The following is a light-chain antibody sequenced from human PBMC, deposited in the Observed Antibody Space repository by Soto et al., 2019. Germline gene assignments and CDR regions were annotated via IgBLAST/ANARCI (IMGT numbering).Light chain of an antibody. CDR1: QSISSW. CDR2: KAS. CDR3: QQYDSYPWT. V-gene: IGKV1-5*03. J-gene: IGKJ1*01. Sequence: DIQMTQSPSTLSASVGDGVTITCRASQSISSWLAWYQQKPGKAPNLLIYKASSLESGVPSRFTGSGSGTEFTLTISSLQPDDFATYYCQQYDSYPWTFGQGTKV.